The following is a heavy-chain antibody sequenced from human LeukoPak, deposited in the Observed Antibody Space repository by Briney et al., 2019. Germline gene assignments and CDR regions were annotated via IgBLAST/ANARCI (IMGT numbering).Heavy chain of an antibody. V-gene: IGHV3-33*01. J-gene: IGHJ4*02. CDR2: IWYDGSNK. CDR3: ARVRHCSGGSCYYFDY. CDR1: GFTFSSYG. Sequence: PGRSLRLSCAASGFTFSSYGMHWVRQAPGKGLEWVAVIWYDGSNKYYADSVKGRFTISRDNSKNTLYLQMNSLRAEDTAVYYCARVRHCSGGSCYYFDYWGQGTLVTVS. D-gene: IGHD2-15*01.